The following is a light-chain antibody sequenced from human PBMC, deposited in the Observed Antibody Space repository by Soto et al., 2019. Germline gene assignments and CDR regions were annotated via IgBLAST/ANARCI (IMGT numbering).Light chain of an antibody. Sequence: QSPSTLSSSVGDRVTITCRASQSISSWLAWYQQKPGRAPKLLIYKASSLESGVPSRFSGSGSGTEFTLTISSLQPDDFATYYCQQYNSQWTFGQGTKVDIK. V-gene: IGKV1-5*03. CDR2: KAS. CDR1: QSISSW. J-gene: IGKJ1*01. CDR3: QQYNSQWT.